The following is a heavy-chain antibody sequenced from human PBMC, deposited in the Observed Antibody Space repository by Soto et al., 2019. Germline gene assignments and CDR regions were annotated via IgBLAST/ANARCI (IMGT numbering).Heavy chain of an antibody. V-gene: IGHV1-24*01. J-gene: IGHJ6*02. CDR3: ARDQSFDRNYYYGIDV. CDR1: GYTLTELS. CDR2: IIPILGIT. Sequence: ASVKVSCKVSGYTLTELSMHWVRQAPGKGLEWMGRIIPILGITYYAQKFQGRVTMTTDTSTNTVYMELRSLRSDDTAVYYCARDQSFDRNYYYGIDVWGQGTTVTVS.